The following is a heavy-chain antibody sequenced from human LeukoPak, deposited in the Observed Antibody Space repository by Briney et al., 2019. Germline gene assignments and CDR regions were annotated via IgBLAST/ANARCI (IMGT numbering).Heavy chain of an antibody. CDR2: IRYDGSNK. V-gene: IGHV3-30*02. D-gene: IGHD1-26*01. Sequence: TGGSLRLSCAASGFTFSSYGMHWVRQAPGKGLEWVAFIRYDGSNKYYADSVKGRFTISRDNSKNTLYLQMNSLRAEDTAVYYCAKDRGNPSRGYYGEYYFDYWGQGTLVTVSS. J-gene: IGHJ4*02. CDR3: AKDRGNPSRGYYGEYYFDY. CDR1: GFTFSSYG.